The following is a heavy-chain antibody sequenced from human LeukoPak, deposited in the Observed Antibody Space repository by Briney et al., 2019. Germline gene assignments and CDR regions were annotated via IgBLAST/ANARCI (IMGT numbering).Heavy chain of an antibody. Sequence: GGSLRLSCAVSGFTFSSYWMSWFRQAPGKGLEWVANINQDGSQKFSVDSVKGRFTISGDNAKNSLSLQMNSLRVEDTAVYYCARDGFKTLERALDYWGQGTLVTVSS. CDR2: INQDGSQK. V-gene: IGHV3-7*03. CDR3: ARDGFKTLERALDY. CDR1: GFTFSSYW. J-gene: IGHJ4*02. D-gene: IGHD1-26*01.